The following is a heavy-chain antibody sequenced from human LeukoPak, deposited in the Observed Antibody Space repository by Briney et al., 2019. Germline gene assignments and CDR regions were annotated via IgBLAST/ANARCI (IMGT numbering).Heavy chain of an antibody. CDR1: GFTFSNYA. V-gene: IGHV3-30*02. D-gene: IGHD1-26*01. J-gene: IGHJ5*02. CDR2: IRYDGSTQ. Sequence: PGGSLRLSCAASGFTFSNYAMHWVRQAPGRGLEWVAFIRYDGSTQFYADSVKGRFTISRGNAKNSLYLQMNSLRAEDTALYYCARSNSGSYDSQYNWFDPWGQGTLVTVSS. CDR3: ARSNSGSYDSQYNWFDP.